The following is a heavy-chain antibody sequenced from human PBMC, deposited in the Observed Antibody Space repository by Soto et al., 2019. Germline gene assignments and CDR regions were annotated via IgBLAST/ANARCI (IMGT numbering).Heavy chain of an antibody. J-gene: IGHJ4*02. CDR2: IKGDGSEK. CDR3: ATTSGAETFDS. Sequence: EVQLVESGGGLVQPGGSLRLSCAASGFTFTSRWMNWVRQAPGKGLEWVANIKGDGSEKTCGDSVKGRFTISRDNAKNSLYLQMNNLRAEDTAVYYCATTSGAETFDSWGQGTLVTVSS. V-gene: IGHV3-7*01. CDR1: GFTFTSRW.